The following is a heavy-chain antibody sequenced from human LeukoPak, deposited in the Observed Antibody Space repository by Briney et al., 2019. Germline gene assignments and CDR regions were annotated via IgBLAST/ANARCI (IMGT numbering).Heavy chain of an antibody. V-gene: IGHV4-39*07. CDR1: GGSISSSSYY. CDR2: IYYSGST. J-gene: IGHJ6*02. D-gene: IGHD3-9*01. Sequence: SETLSLTCTVSGGSISSSSYYWGWIRQPPGKGLEWIGSIYYSGSTYYNPSLKSRVTISVDTSKNQFSLKLSSVTAADTAVYYCARDQVSYDIYYYGMDVWGQGTTVTVSS. CDR3: ARDQVSYDIYYYGMDV.